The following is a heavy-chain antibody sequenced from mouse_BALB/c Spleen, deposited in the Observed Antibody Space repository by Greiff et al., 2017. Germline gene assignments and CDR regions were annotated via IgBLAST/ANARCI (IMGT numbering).Heavy chain of an antibody. CDR3: ARGRYYGNFDY. CDR1: GFTFSSYA. Sequence: EVKVVESGGGLVKPGGSLKLSCAASGFTFSSYAMSWVRQTPEKRLEWVASISSGGSTYYPDSVKGRFTISRDNARNILYLQMSSLRSEDTAMYYCARGRYYGNFDYWGQGTTLTVSS. J-gene: IGHJ2*01. V-gene: IGHV5-6-5*01. D-gene: IGHD1-1*01. CDR2: ISSGGST.